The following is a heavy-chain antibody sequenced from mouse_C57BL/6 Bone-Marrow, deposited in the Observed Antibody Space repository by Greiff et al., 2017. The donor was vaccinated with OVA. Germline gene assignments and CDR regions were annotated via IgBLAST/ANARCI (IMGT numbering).Heavy chain of an antibody. J-gene: IGHJ4*01. CDR2: ISRKSNNYDT. D-gene: IGHD5-5*01. CDR1: GFSFTTYA. CDR3: VRFYLY. Sequence: EVQLQESGGGLVQPKGSLKLSCAASGFSFTTYAMNWVRQAPGKGLEWVASISRKSNNYDTYYADTVKDRFTISRDDSESLRYLQMNNLKTEDTAMYYCVRFYLYWGQGTSVTVSS. V-gene: IGHV10-1*01.